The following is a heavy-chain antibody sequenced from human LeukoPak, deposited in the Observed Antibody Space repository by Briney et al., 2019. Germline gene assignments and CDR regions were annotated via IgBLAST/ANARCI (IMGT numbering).Heavy chain of an antibody. CDR2: ISYDGSNK. D-gene: IGHD6-13*01. CDR3: AREGPGIAAAGDHPSMDV. V-gene: IGHV3-30-3*01. J-gene: IGHJ6*02. CDR1: GFTFSSYA. Sequence: PGRSLRLSCAASGFTFSSYAMHWVRQAPGKGLEWVAVISYDGSNKFYADSVKGRFTISRDNSKNTLYLQMNSLRAGDSAVYYCAREGPGIAAAGDHPSMDVWGQGTTVTVSS.